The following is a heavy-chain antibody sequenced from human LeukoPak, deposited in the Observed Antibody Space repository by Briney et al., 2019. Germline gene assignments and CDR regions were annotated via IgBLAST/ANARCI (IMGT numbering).Heavy chain of an antibody. CDR1: GFTFSSYS. J-gene: IGHJ4*02. CDR2: ISSSSSYI. V-gene: IGHV3-21*01. D-gene: IGHD1-26*01. Sequence: PGGSLRLSCAASGFTFSSYSMNWVRQAPGKGLELVSSISSSSSYIYYADSVKGRFTISRDNAKNSLYLQMNSLRAEDTAVYYCARDSVVGAQFYFDYWGQGTLVTVSS. CDR3: ARDSVVGAQFYFDY.